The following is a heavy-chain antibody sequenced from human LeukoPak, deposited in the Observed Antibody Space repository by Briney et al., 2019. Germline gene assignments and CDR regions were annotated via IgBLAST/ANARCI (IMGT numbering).Heavy chain of an antibody. D-gene: IGHD3-10*01. J-gene: IGHJ4*02. CDR3: ATDQGLTMTRGVIVH. V-gene: IGHV3-15*01. CDR2: IKSKGDRETT. CDR1: GFTFTNAW. Sequence: GGSLRLSCAASGFTFTNAWMTWVRQAPGKGLEWVGRIKSKGDRETTDYAAPVKGRFIMSRDDSEATLFLQMYSLNADDTAVYYCATDQGLTMTRGVIVHWGLGALVTVSS.